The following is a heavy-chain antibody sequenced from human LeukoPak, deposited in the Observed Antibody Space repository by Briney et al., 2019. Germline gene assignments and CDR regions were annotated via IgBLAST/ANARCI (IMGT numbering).Heavy chain of an antibody. CDR1: GFTVSSNY. D-gene: IGHD6-13*01. CDR3: AKASRRLSIAAATLDY. J-gene: IGHJ4*02. CDR2: IYSGGST. Sequence: GGSLRLSCAASGFTVSSNYMSWVRQAPGKGLEWVSVIYSGGSTYYADSVKGRFTISRDNSKNTLYLQMNSLRAEDTAVYYCAKASRRLSIAAATLDYWGQGTLVTVSS. V-gene: IGHV3-66*02.